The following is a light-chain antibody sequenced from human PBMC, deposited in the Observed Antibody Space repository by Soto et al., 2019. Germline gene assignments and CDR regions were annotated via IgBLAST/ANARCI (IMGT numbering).Light chain of an antibody. Sequence: EIQLTQSPATLSLSPGERATLSCRASQSVSSYLAWYQQKPGQAPRLLIYDASTRAPGIPARFSGSGTGTDFTLTISSLDPEDSAVYHCQQHSNWPSITFGQGTRVDIK. J-gene: IGKJ5*01. CDR1: QSVSSY. V-gene: IGKV3-11*01. CDR2: DAS. CDR3: QQHSNWPSIT.